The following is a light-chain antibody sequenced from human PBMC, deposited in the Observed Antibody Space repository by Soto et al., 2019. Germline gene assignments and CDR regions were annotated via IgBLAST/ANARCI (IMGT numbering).Light chain of an antibody. CDR3: LQDYTFPWT. V-gene: IGKV1-6*01. Sequence: AIQMTQSPSSLSASVGDRVTITCRASQAIRNDLGWYQQKPGKAPKLLIYVASGLQSGVPARFSVSGSGTEFTLTISSLQPEDFATYYCLQDYTFPWTFGQGTKVEIK. J-gene: IGKJ1*01. CDR1: QAIRND. CDR2: VAS.